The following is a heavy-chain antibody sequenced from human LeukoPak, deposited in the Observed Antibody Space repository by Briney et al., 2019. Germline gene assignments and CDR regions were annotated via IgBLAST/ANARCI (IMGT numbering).Heavy chain of an antibody. D-gene: IGHD6-6*01. J-gene: IGHJ4*02. CDR2: ISAYNGDT. Sequence: ASVKVSCKATGYTFTSYGISWVRQAPGQGLEWMGWISAYNGDTNYAQKLQGRVTMTTGTSTSTAYMELRSLRSDDTAVYYCARTKTARPYYFDYWGQGTLVTVSS. V-gene: IGHV1-18*01. CDR1: GYTFTSYG. CDR3: ARTKTARPYYFDY.